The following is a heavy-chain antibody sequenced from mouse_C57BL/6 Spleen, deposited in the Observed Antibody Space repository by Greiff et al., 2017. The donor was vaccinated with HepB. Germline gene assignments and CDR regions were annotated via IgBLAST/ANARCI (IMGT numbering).Heavy chain of an antibody. D-gene: IGHD1-1*01. V-gene: IGHV1-81*01. J-gene: IGHJ1*03. CDR1: GYTFPSYG. Sequence: QVQLKESGAELARPGASVKLSCKASGYTFPSYGLSWVKQRTGQGLEWIGEIYPRSGNTYYNEKFKGKATLTADKSSSTAYMELRSLTSEDSAVYFCAREGFTTEGYFDVWGTGTTVTVSS. CDR3: AREGFTTEGYFDV. CDR2: IYPRSGNT.